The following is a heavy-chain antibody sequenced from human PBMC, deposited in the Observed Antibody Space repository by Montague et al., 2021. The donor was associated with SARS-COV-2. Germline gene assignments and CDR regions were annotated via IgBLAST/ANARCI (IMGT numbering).Heavy chain of an antibody. D-gene: IGHD5/OR15-5a*01. CDR2: IYYSGST. V-gene: IGHV4-39*07. CDR3: ERTTCLRGDFDL. J-gene: IGHJ2*01. CDR1: GGSIRSSSYY. Sequence: SETLSLTCTVSGGSIRSSSYYWGWIRQPPGKGLECIGSIYYSGSTYYNPSLKSRVTISVDTSKNHFYLKLSSVTAADTAVYYCERTTCLRGDFDLWGRGTLVTVSS.